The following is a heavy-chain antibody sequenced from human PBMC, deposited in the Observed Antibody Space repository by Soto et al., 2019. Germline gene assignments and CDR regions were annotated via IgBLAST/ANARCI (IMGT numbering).Heavy chain of an antibody. CDR2: ISSNGGST. V-gene: IGHV3-64*01. CDR1: GFTFSSYA. Sequence: GGSLRLSCAASGFTFSSYAMHWVRQAPGKGLEYVSAISSNGGSTYYANSVKGRFTISRDNSKNTLYLQMGSLRAEDMAVYYCARDRYPYYDYIWGSYRSSYFDYWGQGTLVTVSS. J-gene: IGHJ4*02. D-gene: IGHD3-16*02. CDR3: ARDRYPYYDYIWGSYRSSYFDY.